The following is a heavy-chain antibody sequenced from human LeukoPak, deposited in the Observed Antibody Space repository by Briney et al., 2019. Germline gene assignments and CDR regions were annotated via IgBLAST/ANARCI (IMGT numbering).Heavy chain of an antibody. CDR2: MSSSSSYI. CDR3: ARGDTIFGEQYAFDI. D-gene: IGHD3-3*01. V-gene: IGHV3-21*01. Sequence: PGGSLRLSCAASGFTFRSYSMNWVRQAPGKGLEWVSSMSSSSSYIYYADSVKGQFTISRDNAKNSLYLQMNSLRTEDTAVYYCARGDTIFGEQYAFDIWGQGTMVTVSS. CDR1: GFTFRSYS. J-gene: IGHJ3*02.